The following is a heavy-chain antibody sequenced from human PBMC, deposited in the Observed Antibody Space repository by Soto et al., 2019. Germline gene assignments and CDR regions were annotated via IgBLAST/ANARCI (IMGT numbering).Heavy chain of an antibody. Sequence: LSLTCTVSGGSISSYYWSWTRQPPGKGLEWIGYIYYSGSTNYNPSLKSRVTISVDTSKNQFSLKLSSVTAADTAVYYCARGDYDSSGYFPYWGQGTLVTVSS. J-gene: IGHJ4*02. D-gene: IGHD3-22*01. CDR1: GGSISSYY. CDR3: ARGDYDSSGYFPY. V-gene: IGHV4-59*01. CDR2: IYYSGST.